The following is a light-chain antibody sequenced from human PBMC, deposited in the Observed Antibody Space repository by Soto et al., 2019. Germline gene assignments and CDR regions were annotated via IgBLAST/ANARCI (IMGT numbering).Light chain of an antibody. CDR1: LTVNTN. V-gene: IGKV3-15*01. CDR2: YSS. J-gene: IGKJ3*01. Sequence: DIVMTQSPATLSVSPGVRATLSCRASLTVNTNLAWYQQKPGQAPSLLIYYSSTRATGIPARFSGSGSVKEFTLTISSVQSEDSAVYYCQQYNNWPPGATFGPGTKVEIK. CDR3: QQYNNWPPGAT.